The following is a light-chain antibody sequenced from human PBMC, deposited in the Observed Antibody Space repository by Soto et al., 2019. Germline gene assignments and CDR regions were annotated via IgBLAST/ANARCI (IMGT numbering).Light chain of an antibody. CDR3: QQRSNWT. CDR2: GAS. V-gene: IGKV3-11*02. CDR1: QSVSIS. J-gene: IGKJ1*01. Sequence: EIVLTQSPATLSLSPGKRATLSCRASQSVSISLAWYQQKPGQAPRLLIYGASSRATGIPARFSGSGSERDFTLTISSLEPEDFAVYYCQQRSNWTFGQGTKVEVK.